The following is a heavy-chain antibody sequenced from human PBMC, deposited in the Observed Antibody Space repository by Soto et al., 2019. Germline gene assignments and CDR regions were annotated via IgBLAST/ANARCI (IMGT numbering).Heavy chain of an antibody. J-gene: IGHJ4*02. CDR2: IYYSGST. D-gene: IGHD6-6*01. CDR1: GGSISSGDYY. CDR3: ARSLLSIAARRGPYYFDY. V-gene: IGHV4-30-4*01. Sequence: SETLSLTCTVSGGSISSGDYYWSWIRQPPGKGLEWIGYIYYSGSTYYNPSLKSRVTISVDTSKNQFSLKLSSVTAADTAVYYCARSLLSIAARRGPYYFDYWGQGTLVTVSS.